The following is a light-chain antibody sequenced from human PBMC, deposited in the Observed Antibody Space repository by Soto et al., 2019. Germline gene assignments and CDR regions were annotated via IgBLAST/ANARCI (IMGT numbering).Light chain of an antibody. J-gene: IGLJ2*01. Sequence: QSVLTQPASVSGSPGQSITISCTGTSRDIGAYNFVSWYQQHPGKAPKLMLYDVNILPSGVSNRFSGSKSGNTASLTISGLQAEDEADYYCTSWTTSTTMIFGGGTKVTVL. CDR1: SRDIGAYNF. CDR3: TSWTTSTTMI. V-gene: IGLV2-14*03. CDR2: DVN.